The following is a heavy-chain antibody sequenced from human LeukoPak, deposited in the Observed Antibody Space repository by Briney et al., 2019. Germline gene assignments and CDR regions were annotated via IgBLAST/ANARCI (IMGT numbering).Heavy chain of an antibody. CDR2: VYYSGST. CDR1: GGSVSSSGYY. J-gene: IGHJ4*02. D-gene: IGHD1-1*01. V-gene: IGHV4-39*01. Sequence: SETLSLTCNVSGGSVSSSGYYWGWIRQTPGKGLGWLGSVYYSGSTYLKPSLKSRVTISVDPSKNQFSLKLSSVTAADTSLYYCARHILDSSGSTTDLPFDYWGQGTLVTVSS. CDR3: ARHILDSSGSTTDLPFDY.